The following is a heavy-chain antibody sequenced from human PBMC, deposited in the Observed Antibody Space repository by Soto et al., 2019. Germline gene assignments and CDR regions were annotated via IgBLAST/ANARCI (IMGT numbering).Heavy chain of an antibody. CDR2: ISGSGGST. Sequence: PGGSLRLSCAASGFTVSSNYMSWVRQAPGKGLEWVSVISGSGGSTYYADSVKGRFSISRDNSKNTLYLQMNSLRAEDTAVYYCARRGPGTYFDYWGQGTLVTVSS. V-gene: IGHV3-23*01. J-gene: IGHJ4*02. CDR1: GFTVSSNY. CDR3: ARRGPGTYFDY. D-gene: IGHD6-13*01.